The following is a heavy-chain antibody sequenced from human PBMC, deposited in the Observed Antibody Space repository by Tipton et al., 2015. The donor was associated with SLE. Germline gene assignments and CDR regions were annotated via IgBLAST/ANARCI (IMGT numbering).Heavy chain of an antibody. CDR2: VYTSGST. J-gene: IGHJ6*02. D-gene: IGHD3-10*02. V-gene: IGHV4-4*07. CDR3: ARHVRGDDSTIKYYYYGMDV. Sequence: TLSLTCTVSGASITSHYWSWIRQPAGKGLEWIGRVYTSGSTNYNPSLKSRVTISVDTSKNQFSLKLSSVTAADTAVYYCARHVRGDDSTIKYYYYGMDVWGQGTTVTVSS. CDR1: GASITSHY.